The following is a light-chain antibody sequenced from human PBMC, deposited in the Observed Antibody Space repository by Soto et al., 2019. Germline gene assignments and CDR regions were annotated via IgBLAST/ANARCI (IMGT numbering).Light chain of an antibody. V-gene: IGKV3-20*01. CDR1: QSVSSSF. CDR2: AAS. J-gene: IGKJ2*01. Sequence: EVVLTQSPGTLSLSPGERATLSCRASQSVSSSFLAWYQQKPGQAPRLLIHAASTGATGIPARFRGSGSGTDFTLTISSLKPEDSAVYFCHQYADSPQTFGQGTKVEIK. CDR3: HQYADSPQT.